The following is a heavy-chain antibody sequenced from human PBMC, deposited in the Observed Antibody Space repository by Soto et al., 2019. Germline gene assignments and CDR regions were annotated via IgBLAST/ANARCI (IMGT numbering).Heavy chain of an antibody. J-gene: IGHJ2*01. CDR3: VQEGDYIQGSRSVSAFLLHRSSDL. V-gene: IGHV3-30-3*02. D-gene: IGHD4-4*01. Sequence: PSKGLEWLAVISYDGSTKYYADSVKGRFTISRDNSKNTLYLQMNSLRAEDTAVYYCVQEGDYIQGSRSVSAFLLHRSSDL. CDR2: ISYDGSTK.